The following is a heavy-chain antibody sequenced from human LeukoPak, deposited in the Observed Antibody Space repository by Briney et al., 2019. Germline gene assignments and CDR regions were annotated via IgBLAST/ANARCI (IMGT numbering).Heavy chain of an antibody. D-gene: IGHD3-22*01. CDR1: GFTFSSYA. CDR2: ISGSGGST. Sequence: GGSLRLSCVVSGFTFSSYAMSWVRQAPGKGLEGVSGISGSGGSTYYADSVKGRFTISRDNTKNSLYLPMNSLRGEDTAVYYCARVRKGGYYPGDYYYYYMDVWGKGTTVTVSS. V-gene: IGHV3-23*01. J-gene: IGHJ6*03. CDR3: ARVRKGGYYPGDYYYYYMDV.